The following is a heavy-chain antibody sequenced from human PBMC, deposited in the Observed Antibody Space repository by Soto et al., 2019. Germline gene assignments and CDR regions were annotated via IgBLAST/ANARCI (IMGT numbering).Heavy chain of an antibody. CDR1: GFTFSNFV. Sequence: EVQLLESGGGLVQPGGSLRLSCAASGFTFSNFVMGWVRRAPGKGLEWVSAIGGTSGSTYYADSVKGRFTISRDNSKNTLSLQMSRLRAEDTAVYYCAKRRGEGYFDRWGRGTLVTVSS. V-gene: IGHV3-23*01. CDR3: AKRRGEGYFDR. CDR2: IGGTSGST. D-gene: IGHD7-27*01. J-gene: IGHJ2*01.